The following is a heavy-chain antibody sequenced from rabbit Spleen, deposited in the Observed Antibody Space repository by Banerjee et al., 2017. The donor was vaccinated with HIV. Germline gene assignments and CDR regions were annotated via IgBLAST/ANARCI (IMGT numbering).Heavy chain of an antibody. Sequence: QSLEESGGDLVKPGASLTLTCTASGFSFSDSYYMCWVRQAPGKGLEWIACINAVTGKAVYASWAKGRFTISKTSSTTVTLQMTSLTAADTATYFCARDVGSYAYIDGYFDLWGQGTLVTVS. CDR3: ARDVGSYAYIDGYFDL. CDR1: GFSFSDSYY. D-gene: IGHD6-1*01. CDR2: INAVTGKA. V-gene: IGHV1S40*01. J-gene: IGHJ4*01.